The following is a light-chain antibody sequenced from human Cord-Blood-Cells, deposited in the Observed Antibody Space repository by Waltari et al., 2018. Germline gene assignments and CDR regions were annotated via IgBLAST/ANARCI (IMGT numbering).Light chain of an antibody. CDR2: EVS. J-gene: IGLJ3*02. Sequence: QSALTQPPSASGSPGQSFTISCLGTSSDVVGYNYFSWYQQHPGKAPKLMIYEVSKRPSGVPDRFSGSKSGNTASLTVSGLQAEDEADYYCSSYAGSNWVFGGGTKLTVL. CDR1: SSDVVGYNY. CDR3: SSYAGSNWV. V-gene: IGLV2-8*01.